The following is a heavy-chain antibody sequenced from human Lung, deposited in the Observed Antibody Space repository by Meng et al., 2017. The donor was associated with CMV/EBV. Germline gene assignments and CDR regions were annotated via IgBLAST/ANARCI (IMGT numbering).Heavy chain of an antibody. CDR2: IYYSGAT. J-gene: IGHJ6*02. Sequence: SETLSLXXSVFGHPITTYYWSWVRQAPGKGLEWIGYIYYSGATNYNPSLKSRLTISMDTSKNQFSLELRSVTAADTAIYYCARDRAAVGYYYDAMDAWGQGTXVTVSS. V-gene: IGHV4-59*01. CDR3: ARDRAAVGYYYDAMDA. CDR1: GHPITTYY. D-gene: IGHD2-15*01.